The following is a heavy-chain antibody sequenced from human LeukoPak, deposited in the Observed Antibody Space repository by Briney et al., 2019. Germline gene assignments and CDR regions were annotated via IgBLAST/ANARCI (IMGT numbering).Heavy chain of an antibody. D-gene: IGHD2-2*01. Sequence: GGSLRLSCAASGFTFDDFPMHWVRQQPGKGLEWVSLISVDGDTKYYADSVRGRFTISRDNSKNSLYLQMNSLRTEDTAFYFCAKDIIGYAPLWGQGALVTVSS. CDR3: AKDIIGYAPL. J-gene: IGHJ4*02. CDR1: GFTFDDFP. CDR2: ISVDGDTK. V-gene: IGHV3-43*01.